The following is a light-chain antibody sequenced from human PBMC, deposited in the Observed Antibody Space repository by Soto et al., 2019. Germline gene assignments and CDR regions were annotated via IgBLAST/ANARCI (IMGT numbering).Light chain of an antibody. CDR2: VNS. J-gene: IGLJ2*01. Sequence: QSALTQPPSVSGAPGQRGTISCTGSSSNIGAGYNVHWYQQLPGTAPKLLIYVNSNRPSGVPDRFSGSKSGTSASLAITGLQAEDEADYYCQSYDSSLSGVVFGGGTKLTVL. CDR3: QSYDSSLSGVV. V-gene: IGLV1-40*01. CDR1: SSNIGAGYN.